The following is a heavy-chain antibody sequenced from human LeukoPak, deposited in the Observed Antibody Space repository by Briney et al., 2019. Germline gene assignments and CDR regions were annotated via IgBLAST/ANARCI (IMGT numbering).Heavy chain of an antibody. D-gene: IGHD6-13*01. CDR1: GYTFTSYY. V-gene: IGHV1-46*01. Sequence: ASVKVSCKASGYTFTSYYMHWVRQAPGQGLEWMGIINPSGGSTSYAQKFQGRVTMTRDTSTSTVYMELSSLRSEDTAVYYCASGDSIAAASSPYYYYHGMDVWGKGTTVTVSS. J-gene: IGHJ6*04. CDR3: ASGDSIAAASSPYYYYHGMDV. CDR2: INPSGGST.